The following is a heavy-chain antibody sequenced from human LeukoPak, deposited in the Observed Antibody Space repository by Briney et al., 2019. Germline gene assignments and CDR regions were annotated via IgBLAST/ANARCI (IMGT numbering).Heavy chain of an antibody. CDR3: ARHDYYGSLNWFDP. Sequence: SETLSLTCIVSGVSLNSPNYYWGWIRQPPGKGLEWIGTIYYSGTTYYNPSLKSRLTISVDTSKNQFSLKLTSVTAADTAVYYCARHDYYGSLNWFDPWGQGTLITVSS. V-gene: IGHV4-39*01. J-gene: IGHJ5*02. CDR2: IYYSGTT. CDR1: GVSLNSPNYY. D-gene: IGHD3-10*01.